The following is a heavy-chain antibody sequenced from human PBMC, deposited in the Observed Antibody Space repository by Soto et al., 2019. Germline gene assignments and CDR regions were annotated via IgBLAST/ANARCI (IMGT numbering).Heavy chain of an antibody. Sequence: QVQLQESGPGLEKPSQTLSVTCTVSGVSITSGVYYWTWIRQHPGKGLEWIGNIYYSGSTYYNPSLRSRVTIAVDTSMNQFSLNLSSVTAADTAVYYCAAGPNLNYFDFWGQGTLITVSS. CDR2: IYYSGST. J-gene: IGHJ4*02. V-gene: IGHV4-31*03. CDR3: AAGPNLNYFDF. CDR1: GVSITSGVYY.